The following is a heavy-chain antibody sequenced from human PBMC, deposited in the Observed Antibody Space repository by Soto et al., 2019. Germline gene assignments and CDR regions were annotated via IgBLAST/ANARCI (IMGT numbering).Heavy chain of an antibody. J-gene: IGHJ4*02. CDR2: INYSGST. V-gene: IGHV4-59*11. D-gene: IGHD2-21*01. CDR3: ARGAAFRD. Sequence: QVQLQESGPGLVKPSETVSLTCTVSGGIISSHYWNWIRQPPGKGVEWIGYINYSGSTSYNSALKSRVTISVDTSTNQFSLKLSSVTAADTAVYYCARGAAFRDWGQGILVTVSS. CDR1: GGIISSHY.